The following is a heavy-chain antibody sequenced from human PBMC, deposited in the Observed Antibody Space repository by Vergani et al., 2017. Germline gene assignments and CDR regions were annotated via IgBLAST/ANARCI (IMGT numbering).Heavy chain of an antibody. CDR1: GFTFSSYS. CDR3: ARDAERNYYYYFDY. D-gene: IGHD4-11*01. J-gene: IGHJ4*02. Sequence: EVQLVESGGGLVKPGGSLRLSCAASGFTFSSYSMNWVRQAPGKGLEWVSSISSSSSYIYYADSVKGRFTLSRDNAKNSLYRQMNSLRAGDTAVYYGARDAERNYYYYFDYWGQGTLVTVSS. CDR2: ISSSSSYI. V-gene: IGHV3-21*01.